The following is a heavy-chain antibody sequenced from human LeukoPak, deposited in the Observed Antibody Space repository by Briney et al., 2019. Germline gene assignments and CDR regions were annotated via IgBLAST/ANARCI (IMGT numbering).Heavy chain of an antibody. CDR2: FYYTGST. V-gene: IGHV4-31*03. D-gene: IGHD1-7*01. CDR1: GDSITSGGSY. Sequence: SETLSLTCTVSGDSITSGGSYWTWLRQHPGRGLEWIGYFYYTGSTFYNPSLKSRLTLSVDTSKNQFSLKLTSMTAADTAVYFCARAVPEFRTWGQGTLVTVSS. CDR3: ARAVPEFRT. J-gene: IGHJ4*02.